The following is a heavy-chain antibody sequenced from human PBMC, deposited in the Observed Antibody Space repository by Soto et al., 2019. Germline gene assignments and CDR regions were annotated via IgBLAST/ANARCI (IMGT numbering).Heavy chain of an antibody. D-gene: IGHD3-22*01. CDR1: GGSISSGGYY. V-gene: IGHV4-31*03. Sequence: PSETLSLTCTVSGGSISSGGYYWSWIRQHPGKGLEWIGYIYYSGSTYYNPSLKSRVTISVDTSKNQFSLKLSSVTAADTAVYYCARGGYYDSSGSNWFDPWGKGTLVTVSS. J-gene: IGHJ5*02. CDR3: ARGGYYDSSGSNWFDP. CDR2: IYYSGST.